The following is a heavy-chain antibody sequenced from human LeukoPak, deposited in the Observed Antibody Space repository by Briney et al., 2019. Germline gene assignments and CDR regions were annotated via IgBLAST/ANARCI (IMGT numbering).Heavy chain of an antibody. Sequence: GGSLRLSCVASGFTFSSYSMNRVRQGPGKGLEWVASLSSSTRYISYADSVKGRFTISKDNAKNSLYLQMNSLRVEDTAVYFCAKGAPGYTSSWYDGWGQGTLVTVSS. D-gene: IGHD6-13*01. J-gene: IGHJ5*02. CDR3: AKGAPGYTSSWYDG. CDR2: LSSSTRYI. CDR1: GFTFSSYS. V-gene: IGHV3-21*01.